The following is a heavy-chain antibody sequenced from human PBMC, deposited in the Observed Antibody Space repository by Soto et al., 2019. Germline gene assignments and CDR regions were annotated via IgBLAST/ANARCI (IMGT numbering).Heavy chain of an antibody. D-gene: IGHD3-9*01. V-gene: IGHV3-33*01. CDR2: IWYDGSNK. J-gene: IGHJ1*01. Sequence: GGSLRLSCAASGFTFSSYGMHWVRQAPGKGLEWVAVIWYDGSNKYYADSVKGRFTISRDNSKNTLYLQMNSLRAEDTAVYYCARDSFRGLRYFDWPRYFQHWGQGTLVTVSS. CDR3: ARDSFRGLRYFDWPRYFQH. CDR1: GFTFSSYG.